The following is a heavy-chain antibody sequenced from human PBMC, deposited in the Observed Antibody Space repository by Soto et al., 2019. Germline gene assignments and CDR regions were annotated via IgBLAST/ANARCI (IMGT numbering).Heavy chain of an antibody. D-gene: IGHD3-3*01. CDR3: ARTTDFWSGPPRGYYMDV. CDR2: IYYSGST. CDR1: GGSISSYY. J-gene: IGHJ6*03. V-gene: IGHV4-59*01. Sequence: SETMSLTCTVSGGSISSYYWSWIRQPPGKGLEWIGYIYYSGSTNYNPSLKSRVTISVDTSKNQFSLKLSSVTAADTAVYYCARTTDFWSGPPRGYYMDVWGKGTTVTVSS.